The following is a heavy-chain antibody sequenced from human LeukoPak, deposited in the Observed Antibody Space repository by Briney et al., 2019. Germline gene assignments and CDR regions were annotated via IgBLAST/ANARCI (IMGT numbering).Heavy chain of an antibody. CDR2: ISGSGGTT. CDR3: ARMIRDYGDSNWFDP. D-gene: IGHD4-17*01. J-gene: IGHJ5*02. Sequence: GGSLRLSCAASGFIFSSYAMSWVRQAPGKGLEWVSAISGSGGTTYYADSVKGRFTFSRDNSKNTLYLQMNSLRAEDTAIYYCARMIRDYGDSNWFDPWGQGTLVTVSS. CDR1: GFIFSSYA. V-gene: IGHV3-23*01.